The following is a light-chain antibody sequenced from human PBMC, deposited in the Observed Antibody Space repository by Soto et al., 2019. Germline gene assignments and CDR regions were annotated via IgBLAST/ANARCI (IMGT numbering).Light chain of an antibody. J-gene: IGKJ5*01. V-gene: IGKV3D-20*02. Sequence: ETVLTQSPGTLSLSPGERATLSCRASQSVSNTYLAWYQQKPGQAPRLLIYDASKRATGIPARFSGSGSGTNFTLTISSLEPEDFAVYYCQQRRSWQVTFGQGTRLEIK. CDR2: DAS. CDR3: QQRRSWQVT. CDR1: QSVSNTY.